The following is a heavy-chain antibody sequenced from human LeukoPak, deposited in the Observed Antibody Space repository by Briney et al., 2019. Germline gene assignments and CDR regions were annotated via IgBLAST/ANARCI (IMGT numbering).Heavy chain of an antibody. D-gene: IGHD1-1*01. CDR3: ARGTVLEDAFDI. J-gene: IGHJ3*02. CDR2: MNPNSGNT. CDR1: GYTFTSYD. Sequence: ASVKVSCKASGYTFTSYDINWVRQATGQGLEWMGWMNPNSGNTGYAQKFQGRVTMTRNTSISTAYMELSSLRSEDTAVYYCARGTVLEDAFDIWGQGTMVTVSS. V-gene: IGHV1-8*01.